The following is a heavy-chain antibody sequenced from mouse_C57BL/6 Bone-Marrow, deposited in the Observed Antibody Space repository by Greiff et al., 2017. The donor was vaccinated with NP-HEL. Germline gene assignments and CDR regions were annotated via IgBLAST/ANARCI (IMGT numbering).Heavy chain of an antibody. CDR1: GYTFTSYW. J-gene: IGHJ2*01. CDR2: IHPNSGST. CDR3: ARDYYGSTLYYFDY. V-gene: IGHV1-64*01. Sequence: VQLQQSGAELVKPGASVKLSCKASGYTFTSYWMHWVKQRPGQGLEWIGMIHPNSGSTNYNEKFKSKATLTVDKSSSTAYMQLSSLTSEDSAVYYGARDYYGSTLYYFDYWGQGTTLTVSS. D-gene: IGHD1-1*01.